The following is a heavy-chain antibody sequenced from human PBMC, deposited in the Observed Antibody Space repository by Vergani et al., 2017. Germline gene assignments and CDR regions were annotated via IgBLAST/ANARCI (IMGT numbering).Heavy chain of an antibody. D-gene: IGHD3-16*02. CDR3: AKDYYVWGSYRHDY. CDR2: ISGSGGST. J-gene: IGHJ4*02. Sequence: EVQLLESGGGLVQPGGSLRLSCAASGFTFSSYAMSWVRQAPGKGLEWVSAISGSGGSTYYADSVKGRFTISRDNSKNTLYLQMNSLRAEDPAVYYCAKDYYVWGSYRHDYWGQGTLVTVSS. V-gene: IGHV3-23*01. CDR1: GFTFSSYA.